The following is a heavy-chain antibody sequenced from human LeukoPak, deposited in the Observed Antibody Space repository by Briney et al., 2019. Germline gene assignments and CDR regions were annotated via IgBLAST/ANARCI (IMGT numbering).Heavy chain of an antibody. D-gene: IGHD2-21*01. Sequence: GGSLRLSCAASGLTFSSYAMSWVRQAPGKGLEWVSAISGSGGSTYYADSVKGRFTISRDNSKNTLYLQMNSLRAEDTAVYYCAKDLEADLAYCGGDCYSLDAFDIWGQGTMVTVSS. CDR2: ISGSGGST. CDR1: GLTFSSYA. V-gene: IGHV3-23*01. CDR3: AKDLEADLAYCGGDCYSLDAFDI. J-gene: IGHJ3*02.